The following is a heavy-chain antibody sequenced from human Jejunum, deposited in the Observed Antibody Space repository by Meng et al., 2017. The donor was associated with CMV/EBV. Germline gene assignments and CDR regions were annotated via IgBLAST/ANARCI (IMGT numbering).Heavy chain of an antibody. CDR3: VTNVYCSGGGCRNY. V-gene: IGHV3-74*01. Sequence: GFTFSGAWMHLVRPAPGQELVLVSRIDGDGTSSGYADSVKGRFTISRDNANNLLYLQLNSLRAEDTAVYYCVTNVYCSGGGCRNYWGRGTLVTVSS. CDR1: GFTFSGAW. J-gene: IGHJ4*02. D-gene: IGHD2-15*01. CDR2: IDGDGTSS.